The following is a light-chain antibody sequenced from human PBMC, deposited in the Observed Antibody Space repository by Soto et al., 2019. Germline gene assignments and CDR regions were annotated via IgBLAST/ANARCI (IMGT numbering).Light chain of an antibody. J-gene: IGKJ2*01. Sequence: AIQMTQSPPSLSASVGDRVIITCRASQDIRVDVDWLQQRPGHAPNLLIYAASTLHTGVPSTFTGSGSGTDFTLTINDLQPEDGATYFCLQDYDFPYTFGQGTKLEI. V-gene: IGKV1-6*01. CDR1: QDIRVD. CDR2: AAS. CDR3: LQDYDFPYT.